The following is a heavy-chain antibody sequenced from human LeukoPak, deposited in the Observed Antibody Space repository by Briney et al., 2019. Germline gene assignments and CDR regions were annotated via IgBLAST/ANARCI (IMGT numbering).Heavy chain of an antibody. CDR3: ARDHNPDP. D-gene: IGHD1-1*01. CDR2: ISSSSTYI. Sequence: GGSLRLSCAASGFTFSSYSMNWVRQAPGKGLEWVSAISSSSTYIYYADSVKGRFTISRDNAKNSLYLQMNSLRGEDTAVYYCARDHNPDPWGKGTLVTVSS. J-gene: IGHJ5*02. V-gene: IGHV3-21*01. CDR1: GFTFSSYS.